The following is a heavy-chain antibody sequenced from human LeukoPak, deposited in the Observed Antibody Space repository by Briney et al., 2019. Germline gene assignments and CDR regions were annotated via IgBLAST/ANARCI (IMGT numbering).Heavy chain of an antibody. CDR1: GFTFTSSA. Sequence: SVKVSCKAPGFTFTSSAMQWVRQARGQRLEWIGWIVVGSGNTNYAQKFQERVTITRDMSTSTAYMELSSLRSEDTAVYYCAAVSVVVVPAARDQDYFDYWGQGTLVTVSS. V-gene: IGHV1-58*02. CDR3: AAVSVVVVPAARDQDYFDY. CDR2: IVVGSGNT. D-gene: IGHD2-2*01. J-gene: IGHJ4*02.